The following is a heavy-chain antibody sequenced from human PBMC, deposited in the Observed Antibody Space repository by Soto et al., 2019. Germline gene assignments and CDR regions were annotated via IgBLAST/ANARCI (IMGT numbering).Heavy chain of an antibody. V-gene: IGHV3-23*01. CDR1: GFTFSSYA. CDR3: ASRESGYDPPGGMDV. Sequence: GGSLRLSCAASGFTFSSYAMSWVRQAPGKGLEWVSAISGSGGSTYYADSVKGRFTISRDNSKNTLYLQMNSLRAEDTAVYYCASRESGYDPPGGMDVWGQGTTVTVSS. CDR2: ISGSGGST. D-gene: IGHD5-12*01. J-gene: IGHJ6*02.